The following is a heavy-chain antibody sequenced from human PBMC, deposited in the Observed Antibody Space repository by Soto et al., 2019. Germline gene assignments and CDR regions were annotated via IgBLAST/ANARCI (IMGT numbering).Heavy chain of an antibody. V-gene: IGHV3-74*01. Sequence: EVQLVESGGGLVQPGGSLRLSCAASGFTFSSYWMHWVRQAPGKGLVWGSRIDSDGRTTRYADSVKGRFTISRDNAKNMLYLQVNSLRAEDTAVYYCARDGGSGTPFDYWGQGALVTVSS. CDR3: ARDGGSGTPFDY. D-gene: IGHD3-16*01. CDR2: IDSDGRTT. J-gene: IGHJ4*02. CDR1: GFTFSSYW.